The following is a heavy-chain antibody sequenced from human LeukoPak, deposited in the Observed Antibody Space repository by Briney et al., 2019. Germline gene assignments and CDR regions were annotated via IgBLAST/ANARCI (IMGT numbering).Heavy chain of an antibody. D-gene: IGHD3-22*01. J-gene: IGHJ3*02. CDR2: INPNSGGT. Sequence: ASVKVSCKASGGTFSSYAISWVRQAPGQGLEWTGWINPNSGGTNYAQKFQGRVTMTRDTSISTAYMELSRLRSDDTAVYYCARASPVVYDAFDIWGQGTMVTVSS. CDR1: GGTFSSYA. CDR3: ARASPVVYDAFDI. V-gene: IGHV1-2*02.